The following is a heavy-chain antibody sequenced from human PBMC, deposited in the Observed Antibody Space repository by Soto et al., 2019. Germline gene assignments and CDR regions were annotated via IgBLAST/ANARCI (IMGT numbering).Heavy chain of an antibody. Sequence: EVQLVESGGGLIQPGGSLRLSCAASGFTVSSNYMSWVRQAPGKGLEWVSVIYSGGSTYYADSVKGRFTISRDNSKNTLYLQMNSLRAEDTAVYYCARAPGQWLVEGFDYWGQGTLVTVSS. D-gene: IGHD6-19*01. V-gene: IGHV3-53*01. CDR2: IYSGGST. CDR3: ARAPGQWLVEGFDY. CDR1: GFTVSSNY. J-gene: IGHJ4*02.